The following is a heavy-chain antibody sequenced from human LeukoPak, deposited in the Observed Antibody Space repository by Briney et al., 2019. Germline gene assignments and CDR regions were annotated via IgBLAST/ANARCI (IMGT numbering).Heavy chain of an antibody. CDR2: IYYSGST. J-gene: IGHJ4*02. CDR1: GGSVSSGSYY. D-gene: IGHD6-19*01. Sequence: SQTLSLTCTVSGGSVSSGSYYCSWIRQPPGKGLEWISYIYYSGSTNYNPSLKSRVTISIDTSKNQFSLKLSSVTAADTAVYYCARATSGWSIDYWGQGTLVTVSS. V-gene: IGHV4-61*01. CDR3: ARATSGWSIDY.